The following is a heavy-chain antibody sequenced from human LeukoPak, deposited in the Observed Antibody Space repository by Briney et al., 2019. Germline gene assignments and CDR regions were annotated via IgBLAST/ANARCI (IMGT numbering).Heavy chain of an antibody. Sequence: ASVKVSCKASGYTFTGHFIHWVRQAPGQGLEWMGWSNPNSGGTNYAQKFQGRVTMTRDTSISTAYMELSRVRSDDTAVYYCAREYSRYSGTYYDYWGQGTLVTVPS. CDR1: GYTFTGHF. V-gene: IGHV1-2*02. CDR3: AREYSRYSGTYYDY. D-gene: IGHD5-12*01. CDR2: SNPNSGGT. J-gene: IGHJ4*02.